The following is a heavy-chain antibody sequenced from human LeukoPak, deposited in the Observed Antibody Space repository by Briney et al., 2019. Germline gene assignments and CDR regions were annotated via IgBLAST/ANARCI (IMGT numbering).Heavy chain of an antibody. Sequence: ASVKVSCKASGYTFTSYYMHWVRQAPGQGLEWMGIINPSGGSTSYAQKFQGRVTMTRDTSTSTVYMELSSLRSEDTAVYYCARDGLSDYYYGSGSYYNWFDPWGQGTLVTVSS. CDR1: GYTFTSYY. D-gene: IGHD3-10*01. V-gene: IGHV1-46*01. CDR3: ARDGLSDYYYGSGSYYNWFDP. CDR2: INPSGGST. J-gene: IGHJ5*02.